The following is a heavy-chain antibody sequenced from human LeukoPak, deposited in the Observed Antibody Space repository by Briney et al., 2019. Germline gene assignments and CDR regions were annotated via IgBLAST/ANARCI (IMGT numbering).Heavy chain of an antibody. D-gene: IGHD3-16*01. V-gene: IGHV3-11*06. Sequence: GGALRLSCSASGFTFSDYYMSWIRHAPGKGLEWVSYISNSNTYTNYADSVKGRFTISRDNAKNSLYLQMNSLRAEDTAVYYCAMSGIIDYWGQGTLVTVSS. CDR2: ISNSNTYT. CDR3: AMSGIIDY. J-gene: IGHJ4*02. CDR1: GFTFSDYY.